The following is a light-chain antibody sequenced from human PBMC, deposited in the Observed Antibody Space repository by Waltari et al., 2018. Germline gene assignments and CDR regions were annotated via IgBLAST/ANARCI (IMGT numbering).Light chain of an antibody. CDR2: RDS. J-gene: IGLJ2*01. Sequence: QSVLSQPPSASASPGQGVTISGSGRNSHIVFNSVFWYQHVPGTAPKLVIFRDSQRPSGVPGRFSGSKSGTSASLAISGLRSEDEADYYCASWDQSLRGVVFGGGTKLTVL. V-gene: IGLV1-47*01. CDR3: ASWDQSLRGVV. CDR1: NSHIVFNS.